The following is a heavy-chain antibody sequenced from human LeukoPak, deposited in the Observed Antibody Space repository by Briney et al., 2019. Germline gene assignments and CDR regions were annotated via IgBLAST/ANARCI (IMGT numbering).Heavy chain of an antibody. Sequence: NPGGSLRLSCTASGFTFSSYGMHWVRQAPGKGLEWVAVIWYDGSNKYYADSVKGRFTISRDNSKNTLYLQMNSLRAEDTAVYYCARDSTETGYYFDYWGQGTLVTVSS. J-gene: IGHJ4*02. CDR1: GFTFSSYG. V-gene: IGHV3-33*08. CDR3: ARDSTETGYYFDY. CDR2: IWYDGSNK. D-gene: IGHD4-11*01.